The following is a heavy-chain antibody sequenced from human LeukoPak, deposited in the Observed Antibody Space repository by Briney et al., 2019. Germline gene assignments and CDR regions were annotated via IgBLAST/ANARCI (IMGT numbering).Heavy chain of an antibody. J-gene: IGHJ4*02. D-gene: IGHD5-12*01. Sequence: GGSLRLSCVASGFTFSNYAMNWVREAPGKGLQGVSGITGSGGSTYHADSLKGRFTIPRDNSENMLYLEMKSVSGEDTAVFYCVTDRIRNSSYWTFDYWGQGTLVTVSS. CDR1: GFTFSNYA. CDR2: ITGSGGST. CDR3: VTDRIRNSSYWTFDY. V-gene: IGHV3-23*01.